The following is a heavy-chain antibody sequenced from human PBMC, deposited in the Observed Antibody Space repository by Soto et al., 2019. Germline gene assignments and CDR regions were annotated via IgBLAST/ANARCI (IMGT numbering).Heavy chain of an antibody. CDR2: IYWNDDK. CDR1: GFSLSTSGVG. CDR3: AHRPLPYSSGWYGPWRYFDY. D-gene: IGHD6-19*01. Sequence: SGPTLVNPTQTLTLTCTFSGFSLSTSGVGVGWIRQPPGKALEWLALIYWNDDKRYSPSLKSRLTITRDTSKNQVVLTMTNMDPVETATYYCAHRPLPYSSGWYGPWRYFDYWGQGNLVTVSS. V-gene: IGHV2-5*01. J-gene: IGHJ4*02.